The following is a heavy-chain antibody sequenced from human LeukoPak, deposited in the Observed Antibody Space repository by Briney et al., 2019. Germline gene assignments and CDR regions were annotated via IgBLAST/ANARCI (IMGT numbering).Heavy chain of an antibody. J-gene: IGHJ4*02. Sequence: SETLSLTCAVYGGSFSGYYWSWVRQPPGKGLEWIGEINHSGSTNYNPSLKSRVTISVDTSKNQFSLKLSSVTAADTAVYYCARRRYFDWLSPFDYWGQGTLVTVSS. V-gene: IGHV4-34*01. CDR3: ARRRYFDWLSPFDY. CDR1: GGSFSGYY. D-gene: IGHD3-9*01. CDR2: INHSGST.